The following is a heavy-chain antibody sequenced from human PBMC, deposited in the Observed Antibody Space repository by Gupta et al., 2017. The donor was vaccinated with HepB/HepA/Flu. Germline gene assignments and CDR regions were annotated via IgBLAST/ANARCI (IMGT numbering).Heavy chain of an antibody. CDR1: GYTFTSYD. J-gene: IGHJ6*02. D-gene: IGHD3-10*01. Sequence: QVQLVQSGAEVKKPGASVKVSCKASGYTFTSYDINWVRQATGQGLEWMGWMNPNSGNTGYAQKFQGRVTMTRNTSISTAYMELSSLRSEDTAVYYCAREDDGSGSLLYYGMDVWGQGTTVTVSS. CDR2: MNPNSGNT. V-gene: IGHV1-8*01. CDR3: AREDDGSGSLLYYGMDV.